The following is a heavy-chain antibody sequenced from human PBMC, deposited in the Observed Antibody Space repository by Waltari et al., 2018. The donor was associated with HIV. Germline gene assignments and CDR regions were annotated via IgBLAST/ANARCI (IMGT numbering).Heavy chain of an antibody. V-gene: IGHV3-23*01. CDR2: ISGSVYNR. D-gene: IGHD6-13*01. Sequence: EVQLLESGGGLVQPGGSLRLSCRASGFSFSIYALNWVRQAPGKGLEWVSGISGSVYNRDYADSVKGRFTISMDNSKNKVFLQMKSLRPEDTAFYYCTKDPVTAVGNINWFDPWGQGTLVTVSS. CDR1: GFSFSIYA. CDR3: TKDPVTAVGNINWFDP. J-gene: IGHJ5*02.